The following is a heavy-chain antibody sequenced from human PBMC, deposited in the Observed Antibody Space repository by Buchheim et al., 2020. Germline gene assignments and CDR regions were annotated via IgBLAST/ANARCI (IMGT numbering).Heavy chain of an antibody. CDR2: INTGNGNP. Sequence: QVQVVQSGAEVEKPGASVKVSCKASGYTFTTYDLHWVYQAPGQRLEYLGWINTGNGNPEFSQKFRGRVTITRDTSASTAYMELNNLRSEDTGVYYCAISRGWWALDYWGQGTL. V-gene: IGHV1-3*04. CDR3: AISRGWWALDY. J-gene: IGHJ4*02. CDR1: GYTFTTYD. D-gene: IGHD6-19*01.